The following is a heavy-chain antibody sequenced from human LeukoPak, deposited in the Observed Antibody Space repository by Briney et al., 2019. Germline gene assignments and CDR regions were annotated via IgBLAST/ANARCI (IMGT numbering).Heavy chain of an antibody. Sequence: PSETLSLTCTVSGGSISSYYWTWIRQPPGKGLEWIGSIYYSGSTYYNPSLKSRVTISVDTSKNQFSLKLSSVTAADTAVYYCARTTYYYDSSGYYYGAFDIWGQGTMVTVSS. CDR1: GGSISSYY. CDR2: IYYSGST. D-gene: IGHD3-22*01. V-gene: IGHV4-59*05. J-gene: IGHJ3*02. CDR3: ARTTYYYDSSGYYYGAFDI.